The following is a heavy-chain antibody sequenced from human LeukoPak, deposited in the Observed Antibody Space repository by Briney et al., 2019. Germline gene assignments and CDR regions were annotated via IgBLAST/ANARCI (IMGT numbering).Heavy chain of an antibody. CDR3: ARVSESSSWYGMYYYYYMDV. CDR1: GYTFTSYD. Sequence: ASVKVFCKASGYTFTSYDFNWVRQATGQGLEWMGWMNPNSGNTGYAQKFQGRVTMTRNTSISTAYMELSSLRSEDTAVYYCARVSESSSWYGMYYYYYMDVWGKGTTVTVSS. CDR2: MNPNSGNT. D-gene: IGHD6-13*01. V-gene: IGHV1-8*01. J-gene: IGHJ6*03.